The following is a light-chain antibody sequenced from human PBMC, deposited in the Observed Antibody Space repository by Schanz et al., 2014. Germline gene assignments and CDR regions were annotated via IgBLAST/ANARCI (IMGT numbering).Light chain of an antibody. Sequence: DIQMTQSPSTLSASLGDRVTITCRASQSISSWLAWYQEKPGKAPKLLIYAASSLQSGVPSRFSGSGSGTEFTLTISSLQPDDFATYYCQQSYSIPLTFGGGTKVEIK. CDR1: QSISSW. J-gene: IGKJ4*01. CDR3: QQSYSIPLT. CDR2: AAS. V-gene: IGKV1-5*01.